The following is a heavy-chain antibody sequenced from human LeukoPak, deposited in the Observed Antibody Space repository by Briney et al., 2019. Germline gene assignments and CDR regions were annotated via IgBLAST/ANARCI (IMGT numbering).Heavy chain of an antibody. CDR1: GCTFSSYG. CDR2: IWYDGSNK. Sequence: GSLRLSCAASGCTFSSYGMHWVRQAPGKGLEWVAVIWYDGSNKYYADSVKGRFTISRDNSKNTLYLQMNSLRAEDTAVYYCAREGYYYYGMDVWGQGTTVTVSS. V-gene: IGHV3-33*01. CDR3: AREGYYYYGMDV. J-gene: IGHJ6*02.